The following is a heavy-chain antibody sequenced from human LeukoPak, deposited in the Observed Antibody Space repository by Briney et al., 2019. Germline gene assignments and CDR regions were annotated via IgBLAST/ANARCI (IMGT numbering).Heavy chain of an antibody. Sequence: GGSLRLSCAASGFTFSSYSMNWVRQAPGKGLEWASYISSSSSTIYYADSVEGRFTISRDNAKNSLYLQMNSLRAEDTAVYYCARDRGELLRSDAFDIWGQGTMVTVSS. CDR3: ARDRGELLRSDAFDI. D-gene: IGHD1-26*01. CDR1: GFTFSSYS. V-gene: IGHV3-48*01. J-gene: IGHJ3*02. CDR2: ISSSSSTI.